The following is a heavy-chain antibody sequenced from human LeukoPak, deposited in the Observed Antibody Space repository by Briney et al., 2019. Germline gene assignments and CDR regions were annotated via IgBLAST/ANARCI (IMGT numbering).Heavy chain of an antibody. Sequence: QPGGSLRLSCAASGFTFSSYAMSWVRQAPGRGLEWVSTISGTGRTYYADSVKGRFTISRDNSKSTLFLQVISLRAGDTAVYYCAKDENDFWSGYYSNWFDPWGQGTLVTVSS. CDR1: GFTFSSYA. D-gene: IGHD3-3*01. CDR3: AKDENDFWSGYYSNWFDP. J-gene: IGHJ5*02. V-gene: IGHV3-23*01. CDR2: ISGTGRT.